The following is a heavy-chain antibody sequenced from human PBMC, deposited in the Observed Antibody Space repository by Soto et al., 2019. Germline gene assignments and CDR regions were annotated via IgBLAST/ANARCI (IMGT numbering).Heavy chain of an antibody. CDR3: ARESARIYYSAVFDI. CDR1: GVSFSRSY. Sequence: SETLSLTCTVSGVSFSRSYWGWIRQSPGKGLEWIGYIYYSGSTNYNPSLESRVTISVDTSKNQFSLKLSSVTAADTAVYYCARESARIYYSAVFDIWGKGKMATV. D-gene: IGHD3-10*01. V-gene: IGHV4-59*01. J-gene: IGHJ3*02. CDR2: IYYSGST.